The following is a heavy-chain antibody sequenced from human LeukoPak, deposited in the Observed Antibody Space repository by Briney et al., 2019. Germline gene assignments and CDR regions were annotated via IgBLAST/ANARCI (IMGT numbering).Heavy chain of an antibody. CDR2: ISYDGSNK. CDR1: GFTFSSYA. V-gene: IGHV3-30*14. CDR3: AREASGSHDAFDI. D-gene: IGHD3-10*01. Sequence: GRSLRLSCAASGFTFSSYAMHWVRQAPGKGLEWVAVISYDGSNKYYAGSVKGRFTISRDNSKNTLYLQMNSLRAEDTAVYYCAREASGSHDAFDIWGQGTMVTVSS. J-gene: IGHJ3*02.